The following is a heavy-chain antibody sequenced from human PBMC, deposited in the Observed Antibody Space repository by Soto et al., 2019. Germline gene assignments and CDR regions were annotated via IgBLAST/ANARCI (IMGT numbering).Heavy chain of an antibody. J-gene: IGHJ4*02. V-gene: IGHV1-69*12. CDR3: AREIAATGFHF. D-gene: IGHD3-9*01. Sequence: QVQLVQSGAEVKKPGSSVKVSCKTSGGDFKNYGVSWVRQAPGQGLEWMGRIVPVFGSAKYGQIFQGRVTITADDLTSTTYMELSGLKPEDTAIYYCAREIAATGFHFWGQGTLVIVSS. CDR1: GGDFKNYG. CDR2: IVPVFGSA.